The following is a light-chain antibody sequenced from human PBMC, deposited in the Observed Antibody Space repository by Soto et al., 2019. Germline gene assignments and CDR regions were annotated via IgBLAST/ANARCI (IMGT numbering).Light chain of an antibody. CDR2: KAS. CDR3: QQYNVYPYA. CDR1: QSVGRL. V-gene: IGKV1-5*03. Sequence: DIQITQSPSILSASVGDRVTFTCRASQSVGRLVAWYQQRPGKAPNLLIYKASTLESGVPSRFSGSGSGTEFALSVSGLQPEDFATYYCQQYNVYPYAFGQGTELEI. J-gene: IGKJ2*01.